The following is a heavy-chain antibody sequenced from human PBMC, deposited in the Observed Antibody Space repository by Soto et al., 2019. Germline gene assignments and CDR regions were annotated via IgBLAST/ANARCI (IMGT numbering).Heavy chain of an antibody. V-gene: IGHV1-18*01. CDR3: ARGGWFNLVATIAGLDY. CDR1: GYTFTSYG. D-gene: IGHD5-12*01. Sequence: ASVKVSCKASGYTFTSYGISWVRQAPGQGLEWMGWISAYNGNTNYAQKLQGRVTMTTDTSTSTAYMELRSLRSDDTAVYYCARGGWFNLVATIAGLDYWGQGTLVTVSS. J-gene: IGHJ4*02. CDR2: ISAYNGNT.